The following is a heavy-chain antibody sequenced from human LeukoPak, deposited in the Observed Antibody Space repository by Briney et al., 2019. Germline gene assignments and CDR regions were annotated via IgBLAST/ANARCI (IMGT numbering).Heavy chain of an antibody. CDR2: ISYDGSNK. CDR1: GFTFSSYG. D-gene: IGHD6-19*01. J-gene: IGHJ4*02. Sequence: PGRSLRLSCAASGFTFSSYGMHWVRQAPGKGLEWVAVISYDGSNKYYADSVKGRFTISRDNSKNTLYLQMNSLRAEDTAVYYCARGLSYTSGWYFCYFDYWGQGTLVTVSS. V-gene: IGHV3-30*03. CDR3: ARGLSYTSGWYFCYFDY.